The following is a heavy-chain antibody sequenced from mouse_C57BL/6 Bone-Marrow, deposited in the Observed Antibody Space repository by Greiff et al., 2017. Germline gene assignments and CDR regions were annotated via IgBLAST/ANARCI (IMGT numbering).Heavy chain of an antibody. CDR1: GFNIKDDY. V-gene: IGHV14-4*01. CDR2: IDPENGDT. J-gene: IGHJ2*01. Sequence: EVQVVESGAELVGPGASVKLSCTASGFNIKDDYMHWVKQRPEQGLEWIGWIDPENGDTEYASKFQGKATITADTSSNTAYLQLSSLTSEDTAVYYCTSYYYGSRWFDYWGQGTTLTVSS. D-gene: IGHD1-1*01. CDR3: TSYYYGSRWFDY.